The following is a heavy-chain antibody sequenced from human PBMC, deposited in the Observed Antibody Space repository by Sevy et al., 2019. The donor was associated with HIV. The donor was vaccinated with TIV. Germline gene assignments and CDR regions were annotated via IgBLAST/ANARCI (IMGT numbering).Heavy chain of an antibody. V-gene: IGHV3-15*01. CDR3: TSSSGGDSGNEPRSLRDMSYYYGMDV. J-gene: IGHJ6*02. D-gene: IGHD5-12*01. Sequence: GGSLRLSCVASRFTFSKAWMSWVRQAPGKGLEWVGRIQSKTDGGSRDYAAPLKGRFTISRDDSKNTLYLQMDSLQTEDTGVYFCTSSSGGDSGNEPRSLRDMSYYYGMDVWGQGTTVTVSS. CDR1: RFTFSKAW. CDR2: IQSKTDGGSR.